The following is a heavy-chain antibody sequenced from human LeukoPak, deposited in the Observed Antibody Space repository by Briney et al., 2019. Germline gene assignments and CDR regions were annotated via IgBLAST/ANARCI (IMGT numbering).Heavy chain of an antibody. J-gene: IGHJ4*02. V-gene: IGHV3-48*03. D-gene: IGHD4-17*01. CDR1: RFTFSSYE. CDR3: ARCDYGDSYFDY. CDR2: ISSSGSTI. Sequence: GGSLRLSCAASRFTFSSYEMNWVRQAPGKGLEWVSYISSSGSTIYYADSVKGRFTISRDNAKNSLYLQMNSLRAEDTAVYYCARCDYGDSYFDYWGQGTLVTVSS.